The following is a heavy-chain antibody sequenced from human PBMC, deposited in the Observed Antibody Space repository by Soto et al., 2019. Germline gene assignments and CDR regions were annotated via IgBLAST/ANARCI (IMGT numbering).Heavy chain of an antibody. CDR2: ISWNSNTI. J-gene: IGHJ4*02. V-gene: IGHV3-43*01. CDR1: RLTFDHYA. Sequence: QHGGSLRLSCAASRLTFDHYAIHCLLPARWKGLECVSGISWNSNTIAYSDSVKGRFTISRDNSKNSLYLQMTSLTTEDTAWYYCARDSYDVLTGQKRYLDSWGQGTLVTVSS. D-gene: IGHD3-9*01. CDR3: ARDSYDVLTGQKRYLDS.